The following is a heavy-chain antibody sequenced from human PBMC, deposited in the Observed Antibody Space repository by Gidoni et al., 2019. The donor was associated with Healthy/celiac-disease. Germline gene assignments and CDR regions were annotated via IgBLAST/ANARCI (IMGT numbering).Heavy chain of an antibody. J-gene: IGHJ6*02. CDR1: GFPFRSYS. D-gene: IGHD6-19*01. V-gene: IGHV3-21*01. Sequence: EVQLVESGGGLVKPGGSLRLSCAASGFPFRSYSMNWVRQAPGKGLEWVSSISSSSSYIYYADSVKGRFTISRDNAKNSLYLQMNSLRAEDTAVYYCARDSGSSGWYGMDVWGQGTTVTVSS. CDR3: ARDSGSSGWYGMDV. CDR2: ISSSSSYI.